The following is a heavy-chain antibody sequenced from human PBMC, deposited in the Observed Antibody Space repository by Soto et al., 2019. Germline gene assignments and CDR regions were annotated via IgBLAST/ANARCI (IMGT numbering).Heavy chain of an antibody. Sequence: GGSLRLSCAASGFTFSSYWMHWVRQSPGKGLEWISYIFVTSTIIYYADSVKGRFTVSRDNAQNSLSLQMNSLRVEDTGIYYCARDKDWAFDNWGQGTLVTVSS. V-gene: IGHV3-48*04. J-gene: IGHJ4*02. CDR2: IFVTSTII. CDR3: ARDKDWAFDN. CDR1: GFTFSSYW. D-gene: IGHD3-9*01.